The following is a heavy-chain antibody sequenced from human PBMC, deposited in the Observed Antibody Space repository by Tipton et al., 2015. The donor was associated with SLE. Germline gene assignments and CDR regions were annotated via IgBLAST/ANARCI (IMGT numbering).Heavy chain of an antibody. V-gene: IGHV3-23*01. CDR1: GFTFSSYA. CDR2: ISGSGGST. D-gene: IGHD6-6*01. Sequence: SLRLSCAASGFTFSSYAMSWVRQAPGKGLKCVSTISGSGGSTYYADSVKGRFTISRDNSKNTLYLQMNSLRAEDTAVYYCATSYSSSYYYYYYYMDVWGTGTTVTVSS. CDR3: ATSYSSSYYYYYYYMDV. J-gene: IGHJ6*03.